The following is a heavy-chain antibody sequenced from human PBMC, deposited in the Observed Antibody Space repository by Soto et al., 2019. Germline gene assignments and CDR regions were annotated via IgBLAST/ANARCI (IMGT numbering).Heavy chain of an antibody. Sequence: GGSLRLSCAASGFSFSISPMHWVRQAPGKGLEWVSILYSGGNTYYADSVEGRFTISRDGSKNTLYLHMNSLRAEDTAVYYCALRRVAYADFWGQGTRVTVSS. CDR3: ALRRVAYADF. D-gene: IGHD2-2*01. CDR2: LYSGGNT. J-gene: IGHJ4*02. V-gene: IGHV3-53*01. CDR1: GFSFSISP.